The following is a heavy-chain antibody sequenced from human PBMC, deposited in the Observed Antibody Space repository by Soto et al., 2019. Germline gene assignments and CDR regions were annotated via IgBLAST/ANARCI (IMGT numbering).Heavy chain of an antibody. CDR2: IYYSGST. Sequence: SETLSLTCTVSGGSIGSSSYYWGGIRQPPGKGLEWIGSIYYSGSTYYNPSLKSRVTISVDTSKNQFSLKLSSVTAADTAVYYCASSDYYYDSSGYHHWGQGTLVTVSS. D-gene: IGHD3-22*01. J-gene: IGHJ4*02. CDR3: ASSDYYYDSSGYHH. CDR1: GGSIGSSSYY. V-gene: IGHV4-39*01.